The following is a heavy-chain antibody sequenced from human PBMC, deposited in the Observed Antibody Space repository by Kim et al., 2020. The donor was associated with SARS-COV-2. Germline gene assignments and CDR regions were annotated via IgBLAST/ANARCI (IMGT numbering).Heavy chain of an antibody. Sequence: SETLSLTCTVSGGSISSYYWSWIRQPPGKGLEWIGYIYYSGSTNYNPSLKSRVTISVDTSKNQFSLKLSSVTAADTAVYYCASVPRYSSGWWIDYWGQGTLVTVSS. CDR1: GGSISSYY. D-gene: IGHD6-19*01. J-gene: IGHJ4*02. CDR2: IYYSGST. V-gene: IGHV4-59*01. CDR3: ASVPRYSSGWWIDY.